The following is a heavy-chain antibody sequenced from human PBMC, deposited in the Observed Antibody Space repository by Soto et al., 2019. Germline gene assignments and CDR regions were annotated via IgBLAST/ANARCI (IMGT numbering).Heavy chain of an antibody. D-gene: IGHD3-10*01. J-gene: IGHJ6*02. Sequence: EVQLVESGGGLIQPGGSLRLSCVASRLTVRHNYMACVRQAPEMGLEWVSILYTEGTTYYADSVKGRFTISRDSSKNTLFLQMDSLRAEDTAVYYCVRPSPSGDNYGMDVWGQGTTVTFSS. CDR1: RLTVRHNY. V-gene: IGHV3-53*01. CDR2: LYTEGTT. CDR3: VRPSPSGDNYGMDV.